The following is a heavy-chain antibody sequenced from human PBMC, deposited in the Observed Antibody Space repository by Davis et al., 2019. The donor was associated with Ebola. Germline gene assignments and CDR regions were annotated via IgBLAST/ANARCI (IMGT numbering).Heavy chain of an antibody. D-gene: IGHD6-19*01. CDR2: ISAYNGNT. J-gene: IGHJ6*02. CDR3: ARGVRKRSGWLRPDYYGMDV. CDR1: GYTFTSYG. Sequence: ASVKVSCKASGYTFTSYGISWVRQAPGQGLEWMGWISAYNGNTNYAQKLQGRVTMTTDTSTSTAYMELSSLRSEDTAVYYCARGVRKRSGWLRPDYYGMDVWGQGTTVTVSS. V-gene: IGHV1-18*01.